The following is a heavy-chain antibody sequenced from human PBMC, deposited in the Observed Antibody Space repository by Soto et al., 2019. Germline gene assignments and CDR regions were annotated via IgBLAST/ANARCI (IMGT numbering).Heavy chain of an antibody. J-gene: IGHJ6*03. V-gene: IGHV4-59*01. Sequence: SETLSLTCTVSGGSISSYYWSWIRQPPGKGLEWIGYIYYSGSTNYNPSLKSRVTISVDTSKNQFSLKLSSVTAADTAVYYCARVPVDFWSGYPPIYYYYYMDVWGKGTTVTVSS. CDR2: IYYSGST. D-gene: IGHD3-3*01. CDR1: GGSISSYY. CDR3: ARVPVDFWSGYPPIYYYYYMDV.